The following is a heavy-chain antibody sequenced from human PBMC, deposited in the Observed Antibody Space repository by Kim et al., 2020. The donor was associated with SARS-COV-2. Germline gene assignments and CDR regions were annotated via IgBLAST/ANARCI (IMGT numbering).Heavy chain of an antibody. CDR1: GFTFSSYG. Sequence: GGSLRLSCAASGFTFSSYGMHWVRQAPGKGLEWVAVISYDGSNKYYADSVKGRFTISRDNSKNTLYLQMNSLRAEDTAVYYCAKERVGGVGGLRMHYYYGRDVSGEGTTVTVS. CDR2: ISYDGSNK. J-gene: IGHJ6*02. D-gene: IGHD3-16*01. CDR3: AKERVGGVGGLRMHYYYGRDV. V-gene: IGHV3-30*18.